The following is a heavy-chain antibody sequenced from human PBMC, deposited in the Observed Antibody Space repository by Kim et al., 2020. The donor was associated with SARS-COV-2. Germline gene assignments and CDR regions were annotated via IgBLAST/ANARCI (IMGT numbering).Heavy chain of an antibody. J-gene: IGHJ5*02. Sequence: SETLSLTCTVSGGSISSYYWSWIRQPPGKGLEWIGYIYYSGSTNYNPSLKSRVTISVDTSKNQFSLKLSSVTAADTAVYYCARTLRYPTNWFDPWGQGTLVTVSS. CDR1: GGSISSYY. CDR3: ARTLRYPTNWFDP. V-gene: IGHV4-59*01. CDR2: IYYSGST. D-gene: IGHD3-9*01.